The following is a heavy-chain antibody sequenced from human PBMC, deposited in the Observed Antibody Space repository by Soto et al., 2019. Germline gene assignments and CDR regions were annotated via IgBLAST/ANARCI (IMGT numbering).Heavy chain of an antibody. D-gene: IGHD4-17*01. V-gene: IGHV1-69*06. Sequence: QVQLVQSGAEVKKPGSSVKVSCKASGGTFSSYAISWVRQAPGQGLEWMGGIIPIFGTANYAQKFKGRVTITADKSTSTAYMELSSLRSEDTAVYYWARDTSDGDYAGYWGQGPLVTVSS. CDR3: ARDTSDGDYAGY. CDR1: GGTFSSYA. J-gene: IGHJ4*02. CDR2: IIPIFGTA.